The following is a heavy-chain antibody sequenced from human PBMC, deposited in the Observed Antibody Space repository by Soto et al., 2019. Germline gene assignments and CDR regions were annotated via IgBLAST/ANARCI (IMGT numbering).Heavy chain of an antibody. Sequence: GGSLRLSCAASGFTFSSYSMNWVRQAPGKGLEWVSYISSSSSTIYYADSVKGGFTISRDNAKNSLYLQMNSLRAEDTAVYYCARERYLDYYGSGSSFFDYWGQGTLVTVSS. V-gene: IGHV3-48*01. CDR2: ISSSSSTI. J-gene: IGHJ4*02. CDR1: GFTFSSYS. CDR3: ARERYLDYYGSGSSFFDY. D-gene: IGHD3-10*01.